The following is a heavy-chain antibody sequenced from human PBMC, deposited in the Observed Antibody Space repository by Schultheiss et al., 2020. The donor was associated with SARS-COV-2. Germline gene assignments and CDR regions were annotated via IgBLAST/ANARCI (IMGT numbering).Heavy chain of an antibody. V-gene: IGHV1-3*01. CDR3: ARGGLWLRTMGTRKYYYDSSGYPPQNYYYYGMDV. J-gene: IGHJ6*02. CDR1: GYTFTSYG. D-gene: IGHD3-22*01. Sequence: ASVKVSCKASGYTFTSYGISWVRQAPGQRLEWMGWINAGNGNTKYSQKFQGRVTITRDTSASTAYMELSSLRSEDTAVYYCARGGLWLRTMGTRKYYYDSSGYPPQNYYYYGMDVWGQGTTVTVSS. CDR2: INAGNGNT.